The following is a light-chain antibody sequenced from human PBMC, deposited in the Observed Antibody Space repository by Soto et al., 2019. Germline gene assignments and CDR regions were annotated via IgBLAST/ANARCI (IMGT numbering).Light chain of an antibody. CDR2: EVT. Sequence: QSALTQPASVSGSPGQSITLSCTGTSSDVGAYNYVSWYQQRPGKAPKLMIYEVTNRPSGVSTRFSGSKSGNTASLTISGLQAEDEAAYYCSSYTSSNSWVFGGGTKLTVL. J-gene: IGLJ3*02. V-gene: IGLV2-14*01. CDR3: SSYTSSNSWV. CDR1: SSDVGAYNY.